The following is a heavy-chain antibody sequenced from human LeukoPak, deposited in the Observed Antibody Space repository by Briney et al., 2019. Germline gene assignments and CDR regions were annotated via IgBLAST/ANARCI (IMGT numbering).Heavy chain of an antibody. D-gene: IGHD3-3*01. CDR2: ISAYNGNT. V-gene: IGHV1-18*01. J-gene: IGHJ6*02. CDR1: GYTFTSYG. CDR3: ARDVSITIFGVVTPYYYYGMDV. Sequence: ASVKVSCKASGYTFTSYGISWVRQAPGQGLEWMGWISAYNGNTNYAQKLHGRVTMTTDTSTSTAYMELRRLRSDDTALYYCARDVSITIFGVVTPYYYYGMDVWGQGTTVTVSS.